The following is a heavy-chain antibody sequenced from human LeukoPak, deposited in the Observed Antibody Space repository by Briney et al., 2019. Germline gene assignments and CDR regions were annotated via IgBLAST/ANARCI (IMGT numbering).Heavy chain of an antibody. CDR3: AGNQITMVRGVTNWFDP. Sequence: SETLSLTRTVSGGSISSYYWSWIRQPPGKGLEWIGYICYSGSTNYNPSLKSRVTISVDTSKNQFSLKLSSVTAADMAVYYCAGNQITMVRGVTNWFDPWGQGTLVTVSS. CDR1: GGSISSYY. J-gene: IGHJ5*02. V-gene: IGHV4-59*08. D-gene: IGHD3-10*01. CDR2: ICYSGST.